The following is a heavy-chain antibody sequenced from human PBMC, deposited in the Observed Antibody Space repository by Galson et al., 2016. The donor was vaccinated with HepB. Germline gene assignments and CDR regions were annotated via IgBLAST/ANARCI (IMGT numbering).Heavy chain of an antibody. CDR2: IYHSGST. CDR1: GASLSINNW. Sequence: ETLSLTCAVSGASLSINNWWSWVRQTPGKGLEWIGEIYHSGSTNYNPYLKSRVNIPVDKSKNQFSLKLSSVTAADTAVYYCAGFDLEGCGTGICSQGGQGSLVTVSA. J-gene: IGHJ4*02. V-gene: IGHV4-4*02. D-gene: IGHD2-15*01. CDR3: AGFDLEGCGTGICSQ.